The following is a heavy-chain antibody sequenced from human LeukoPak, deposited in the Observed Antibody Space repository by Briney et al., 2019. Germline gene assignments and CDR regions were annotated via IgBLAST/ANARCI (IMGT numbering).Heavy chain of an antibody. D-gene: IGHD2-2*01. CDR1: GFTFSSYG. Sequence: PGGSLRLSWAASGFTFSSYGMHWVRQAPGKGLEWVAFIRYDGSNKYYADSVKGRFTISRDNSKNTLYLQMNSLRAEDTAVYYCAKVPAGGVVVPAAIGYYYYYMDVWGKGTTVTVSS. CDR3: AKVPAGGVVVPAAIGYYYYYMDV. CDR2: IRYDGSNK. J-gene: IGHJ6*03. V-gene: IGHV3-30*02.